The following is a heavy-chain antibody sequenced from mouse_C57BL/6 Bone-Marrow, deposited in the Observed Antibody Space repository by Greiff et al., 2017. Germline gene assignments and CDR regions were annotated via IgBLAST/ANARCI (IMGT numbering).Heavy chain of an antibody. CDR3: AIYYGNPFAY. Sequence: VQLVESGPELVKPGASVKISCKASGYSFTSYYIHWVKQRPGQGLEWIGWIYPGSGNTKYNEKFKGKATLTADTSSSTAYMQLSSLTSEDSAVYYCAIYYGNPFAYWGQGTLVTVSA. V-gene: IGHV1-66*01. D-gene: IGHD2-1*01. CDR1: GYSFTSYY. CDR2: IYPGSGNT. J-gene: IGHJ3*01.